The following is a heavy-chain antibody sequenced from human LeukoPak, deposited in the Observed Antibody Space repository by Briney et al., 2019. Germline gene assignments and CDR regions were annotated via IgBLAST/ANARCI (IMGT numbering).Heavy chain of an antibody. Sequence: PGGSLRLSCAASGFTFSRYAMHWVRQVLGKGLEWVAVISNVGSNKYYADSVKGRFTISRDNSKNTLDLQMNSLRAEDTAVYYCARVTYSGYDFGQPYYYGMDVWGQGTTVTVSS. V-gene: IGHV3-30-3*01. D-gene: IGHD5-12*01. CDR3: ARVTYSGYDFGQPYYYGMDV. CDR2: ISNVGSNK. CDR1: GFTFSRYA. J-gene: IGHJ6*02.